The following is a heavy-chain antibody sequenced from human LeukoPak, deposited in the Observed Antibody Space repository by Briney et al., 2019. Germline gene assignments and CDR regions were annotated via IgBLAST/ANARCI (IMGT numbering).Heavy chain of an antibody. D-gene: IGHD6-13*01. CDR3: ARGSIYKSSWSPLDY. Sequence: GASVKVSCKASGYTFTSYDINWVRQATGQGLEWMGWMNPNSGNTGYAQKFQGRVTITRDTSISTAYMELSRLRSDDTAVYYCARGSIYKSSWSPLDYWGQGTLVTVSS. V-gene: IGHV1-8*03. CDR2: MNPNSGNT. CDR1: GYTFTSYD. J-gene: IGHJ4*02.